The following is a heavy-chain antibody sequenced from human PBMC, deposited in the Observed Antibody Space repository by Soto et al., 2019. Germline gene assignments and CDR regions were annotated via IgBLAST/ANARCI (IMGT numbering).Heavy chain of an antibody. Sequence: SVKVSCKASGGTFSSYAISWVRQAPGQGLEWMGGIIPIFGTANYAQRFQGRVTITADESTSTAYMELSSLRSEDTAVYYCASKVMVRGVIGWFDPWGQGTLVTVSS. CDR2: IIPIFGTA. J-gene: IGHJ5*02. CDR1: GGTFSSYA. CDR3: ASKVMVRGVIGWFDP. D-gene: IGHD3-10*01. V-gene: IGHV1-69*13.